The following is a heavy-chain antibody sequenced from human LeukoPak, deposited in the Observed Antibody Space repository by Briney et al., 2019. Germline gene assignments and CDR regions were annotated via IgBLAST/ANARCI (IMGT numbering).Heavy chain of an antibody. V-gene: IGHV3-23*01. Sequence: GGCLRLSCAASGFTFSSYAMSWVRQAPGKGLDWVSSINGGGGSTYYADSVRGGFTISRDNSKNTLYLQMNSLRAEDTAVYYCAKIGANVGFWGQGTLVTVSS. CDR3: AKIGANVGF. J-gene: IGHJ4*02. CDR1: GFTFSSYA. D-gene: IGHD4/OR15-4a*01. CDR2: INGGGGST.